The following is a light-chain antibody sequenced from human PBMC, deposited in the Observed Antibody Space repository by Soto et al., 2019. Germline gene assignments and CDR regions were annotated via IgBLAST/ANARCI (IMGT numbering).Light chain of an antibody. Sequence: ENVLTQSPGALSLSPGENATLSCRTSQSVSAYFAWYQQKLGQAPRLLIYDASKRATGIPTRFSGSGSGTDFTLTISSLAPEDFAVYYCQQRGTWPPSFGQGTKVEV. J-gene: IGKJ1*01. CDR3: QQRGTWPPS. V-gene: IGKV3-11*01. CDR2: DAS. CDR1: QSVSAY.